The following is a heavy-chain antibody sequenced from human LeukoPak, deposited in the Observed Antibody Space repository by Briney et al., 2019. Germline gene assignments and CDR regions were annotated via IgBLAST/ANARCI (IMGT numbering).Heavy chain of an antibody. CDR1: GGSISSGSYY. Sequence: SETLSLTCTVSGGSISSGSYYWSWIRQPPGKGLEWIGYIYYSGSTNYNPSLKSRVTISVDTSKNQFSLKLSSVTAADTAVYYCASKSLHTQSSITMVRGENWYFDLWGRGTLVTVSS. J-gene: IGHJ2*01. D-gene: IGHD3-10*01. V-gene: IGHV4-61*01. CDR3: ASKSLHTQSSITMVRGENWYFDL. CDR2: IYYSGST.